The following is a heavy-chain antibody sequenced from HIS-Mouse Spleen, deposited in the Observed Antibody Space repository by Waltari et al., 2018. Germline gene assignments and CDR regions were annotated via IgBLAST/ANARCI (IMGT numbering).Heavy chain of an antibody. V-gene: IGHV6-1*01. CDR3: ASYSSSSHFDY. CDR1: GDRVPSTSQA. D-gene: IGHD6-6*01. J-gene: IGHJ4*02. Sequence: QVQLQQSGPGLVKPSQTLSLTCAIPGDRVPSTSQAWNWIRQSPSRALEWLGRTYYRSKWYNDYAVSVKSRITINPDTSKNQFSLQLNSVTPEDTAVYYCASYSSSSHFDYWGQGTLVTVSS. CDR2: TYYRSKWYN.